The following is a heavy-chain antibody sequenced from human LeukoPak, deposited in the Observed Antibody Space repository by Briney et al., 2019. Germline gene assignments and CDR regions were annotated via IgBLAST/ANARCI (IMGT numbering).Heavy chain of an antibody. V-gene: IGHV4-59*01. Sequence: SETLSLTCTASGGSISSYYWSWIRQPPGKGLEWIGYIYYSRSTNYNPSLKSRVTISVDTSKNQFSLKLSSVTAADTAVYYCARDSGSSRGFDYWGQGTLVTVSS. CDR1: GGSISSYY. CDR3: ARDSGSSRGFDY. CDR2: IYYSRST. D-gene: IGHD6-13*01. J-gene: IGHJ4*02.